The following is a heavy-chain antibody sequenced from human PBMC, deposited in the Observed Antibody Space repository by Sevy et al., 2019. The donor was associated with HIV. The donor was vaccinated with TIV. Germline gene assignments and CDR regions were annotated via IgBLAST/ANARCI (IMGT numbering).Heavy chain of an antibody. CDR2: IVGNGVSA. V-gene: IGHV3-20*04. Sequence: GGSLRLSCAASGFTFEDFGMSWVRQRPGKGLEWVCGIVGNGVSAGCADSMKGRFTISRDNAKNSLYLEMNSLRIEDTPSYFCAREESCGGACYYIDHWGHGILVTVSS. CDR1: GFTFEDFG. D-gene: IGHD2-21*02. CDR3: AREESCGGACYYIDH. J-gene: IGHJ4*01.